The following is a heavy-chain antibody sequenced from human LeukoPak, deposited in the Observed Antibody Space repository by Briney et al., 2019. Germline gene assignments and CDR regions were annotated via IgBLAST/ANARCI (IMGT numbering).Heavy chain of an antibody. CDR1: GDSVSSNNVA. V-gene: IGHV6-1*01. Sequence: SQTLSLTCDISGDSVSSNNVAWNWIRQSPSRGLEWLGKTKYRSKWYNDYAVSVKSRTTINSDTTRNQFALQICSVTPEDTAVYYCARSLSWGFDYWGQGILVTVSS. D-gene: IGHD3-16*01. J-gene: IGHJ4*02. CDR2: TKYRSKWYN. CDR3: ARSLSWGFDY.